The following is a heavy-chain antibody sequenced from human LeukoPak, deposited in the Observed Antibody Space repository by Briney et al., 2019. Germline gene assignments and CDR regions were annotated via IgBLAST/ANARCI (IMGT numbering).Heavy chain of an antibody. CDR2: IYPGDSDA. D-gene: IGHD3-22*01. CDR3: VRRYYYDGTGSYFDY. J-gene: IGHJ4*02. CDR1: GYNFATHW. Sequence: GESLKISCKGSGYNFATHWIAWVRHMPGKGLESMGIIYPGDSDARYNPSFQGQVTISVDKRISTAYMQWNSLELTDPAMYYCVRRYYYDGTGSYFDYWGQGTLVTVSS. V-gene: IGHV5-51*04.